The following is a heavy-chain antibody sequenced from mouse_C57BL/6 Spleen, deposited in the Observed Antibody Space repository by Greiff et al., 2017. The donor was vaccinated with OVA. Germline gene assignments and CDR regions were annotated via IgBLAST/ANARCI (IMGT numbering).Heavy chain of an antibody. D-gene: IGHD4-1*02. CDR3: AINWDDAMDY. CDR2: IYPSDSET. CDR1: GYTFTSYW. V-gene: IGHV1-61*01. J-gene: IGHJ4*01. Sequence: QVQLQQPGAELVRPGSSVKLSCKASGYTFTSYWMDWVKQRPGQGLEWIGNIYPSDSETHYNQKFKDKATLTVDKSSSTAYMQLSSLTSEDSAVYYCAINWDDAMDYWGQGTSVTVSS.